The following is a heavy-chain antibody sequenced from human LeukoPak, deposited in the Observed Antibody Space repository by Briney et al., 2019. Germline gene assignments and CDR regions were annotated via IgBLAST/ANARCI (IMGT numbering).Heavy chain of an antibody. CDR3: ARGDGAYNWFAP. CDR2: INHSGST. Sequence: SETLSPTCGVYGGSFSGYHWTWVRQPPGKGLEWIGEINHSGSTNYNPSLKSRVTISVDTSKNQFSLKLSSVTAADTAVYYCARGDGAYNWFAPWGQGTLVTVSS. V-gene: IGHV4-34*01. J-gene: IGHJ5*02. D-gene: IGHD3-16*01. CDR1: GGSFSGYH.